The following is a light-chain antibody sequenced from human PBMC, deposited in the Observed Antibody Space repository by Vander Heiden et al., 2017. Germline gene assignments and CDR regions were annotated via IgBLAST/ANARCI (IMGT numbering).Light chain of an antibody. Sequence: IVLTQSPDILSLSPGDRATLSCRASQSVRNHLAWYQHKPGQAPRLLIYDASNRASGIPAKFSGSGSGTDFTLTISSLEAEDFAVYYCQHLSNRPPWTFGQGTKVENK. CDR2: DAS. V-gene: IGKV3-11*01. J-gene: IGKJ1*01. CDR3: QHLSNRPPWT. CDR1: QSVRNH.